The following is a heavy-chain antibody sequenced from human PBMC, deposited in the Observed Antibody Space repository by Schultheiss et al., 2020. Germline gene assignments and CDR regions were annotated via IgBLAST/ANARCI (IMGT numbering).Heavy chain of an antibody. Sequence: SETLSLTCTVSGGSISSYYWSWIRLPPGKGLEWIGYIYYSGSTYYNPSLKSRVTISVDTSKNQFSLKLSSVTAADTAVYYCARRDDSSDVAFDIWGQGTMVTVSS. D-gene: IGHD3-22*01. J-gene: IGHJ3*02. CDR3: ARRDDSSDVAFDI. CDR2: IYYSGST. V-gene: IGHV4-59*08. CDR1: GGSISSYY.